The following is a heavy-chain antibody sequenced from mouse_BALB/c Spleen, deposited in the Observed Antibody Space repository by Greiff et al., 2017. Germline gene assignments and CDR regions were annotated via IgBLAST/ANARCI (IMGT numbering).Heavy chain of an antibody. CDR3: ARKGGDYDAWFAY. V-gene: IGHV2-2*02. CDR2: IWSGGST. D-gene: IGHD2-4*01. J-gene: IGHJ3*01. Sequence: QVQLKQSGPGLVQPSQSLSITCTVSGFSLTSYGVHWVRQSPGKGLEWLGVIWSGGSTDYNAAFISRLSISKDNSKSQVFFKMNSLQANDTAIYYCARKGGDYDAWFAYWGQGTLVTVSA. CDR1: GFSLTSYG.